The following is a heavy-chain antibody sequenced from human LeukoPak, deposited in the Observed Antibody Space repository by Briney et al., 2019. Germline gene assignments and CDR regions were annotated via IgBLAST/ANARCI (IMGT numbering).Heavy chain of an antibody. CDR3: ARAGLQNNWFDP. CDR1: GGTFSSYA. CDR2: IIPIFGTA. J-gene: IGHJ5*02. V-gene: IGHV1-69*05. D-gene: IGHD3-10*01. Sequence: SVKVSCKASGGTFSSYAISWVRQAPGQGLEWMGGIIPIFGTANYAQKFQSRVTITTDESTSTAYMELSSLRSEDTAVYYCARAGLQNNWFDPWGQGTLVTVSS.